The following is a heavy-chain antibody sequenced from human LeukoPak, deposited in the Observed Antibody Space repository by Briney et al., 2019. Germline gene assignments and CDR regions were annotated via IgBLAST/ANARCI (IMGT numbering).Heavy chain of an antibody. V-gene: IGHV3-7*05. CDR3: ARALYGYFDY. Sequence: GGSLRLSCVDSEFTFRNYWMTWVRQAPGKGLEWVAHIKEDGSEEYYEGSVQGRFTISRDNAKRSLYLQMNSLRDEDTAVYHCARALYGYFDYWGQGTLVTVSS. CDR1: EFTFRNYW. J-gene: IGHJ4*02. CDR2: IKEDGSEE. D-gene: IGHD2/OR15-2a*01.